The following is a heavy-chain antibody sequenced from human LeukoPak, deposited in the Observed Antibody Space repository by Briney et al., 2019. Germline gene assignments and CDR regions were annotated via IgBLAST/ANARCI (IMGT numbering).Heavy chain of an antibody. CDR1: GYTFTDHY. Sequence: ASVKVSCKASGYTFTDHYLHWVRQAAGQEVEWMGWIYGHDGGTTFPQKLQDRITMTRDTSIPLAYLELTSLTPDDTAVYYCVRDFDWAPDYWGEGTLVTVSS. CDR3: VRDFDWAPDY. CDR2: IYGHDGGT. V-gene: IGHV1-2*02. D-gene: IGHD3-9*01. J-gene: IGHJ4*02.